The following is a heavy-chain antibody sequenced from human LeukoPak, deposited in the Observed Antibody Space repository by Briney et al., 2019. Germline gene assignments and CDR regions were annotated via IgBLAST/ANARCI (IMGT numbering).Heavy chain of an antibody. CDR3: AREYIVVVPAANDGRWFDP. CDR2: INPNSGGT. Sequence: ASVKVSCKASGYTFPGYYVHWVRQAPGQGLEWMGWINPNSGGTNYAQKFQGRVTMTRDTSISTAYMELSRLRSDDTAVYYCAREYIVVVPAANDGRWFDPWGQGTLVTVSS. J-gene: IGHJ5*02. CDR1: GYTFPGYY. V-gene: IGHV1-2*02. D-gene: IGHD2-2*01.